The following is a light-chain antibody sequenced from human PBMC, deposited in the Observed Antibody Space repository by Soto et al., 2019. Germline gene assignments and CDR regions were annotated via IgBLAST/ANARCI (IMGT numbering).Light chain of an antibody. Sequence: QSALTPTSSVSWSPGQSITISCSGTSSDVGGYNYVSWCQKHPGKVPKLMIYDVSNRPSGVSTRCSGSKSGNTASLTISGLQAEDEADYYCSASTSISTLVVFGGGTKVTVL. CDR2: DVS. CDR1: SSDVGGYNY. CDR3: SASTSISTLVV. V-gene: IGLV2-14*01. J-gene: IGLJ2*01.